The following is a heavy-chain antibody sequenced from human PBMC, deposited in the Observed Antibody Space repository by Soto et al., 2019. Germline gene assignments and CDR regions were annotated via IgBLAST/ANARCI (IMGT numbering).Heavy chain of an antibody. CDR1: GDSVSSNSVA. V-gene: IGHV6-1*01. J-gene: IGHJ4*02. CDR2: TYYRSKWYN. Sequence: QTLSLTCAISGDSVSSNSVAWNWIRQSPSRGLEWLGRTYYRSKWYNAYSVSVKSRITINPDTSKNQFSLQLKSVTPEDTAVYYCVRDTGSGSGWYGIWGQGTQVTVSS. CDR3: VRDTGSGSGWYGI. D-gene: IGHD6-19*01.